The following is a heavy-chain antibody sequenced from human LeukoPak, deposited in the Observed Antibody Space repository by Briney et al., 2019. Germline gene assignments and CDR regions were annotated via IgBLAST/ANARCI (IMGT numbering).Heavy chain of an antibody. CDR3: ARREGDY. CDR2: IYYSGST. Sequence: SETLSLTCTVSGGSISSYYWSWIRQPPGKGLEWIGYIYYSGSTNYNPSLKSRVTISVDTSKNQFSLKLSSVTAADTAVYYCARREGDYWGQGTLVTVSS. J-gene: IGHJ4*02. V-gene: IGHV4-59*01. CDR1: GGSISSYY.